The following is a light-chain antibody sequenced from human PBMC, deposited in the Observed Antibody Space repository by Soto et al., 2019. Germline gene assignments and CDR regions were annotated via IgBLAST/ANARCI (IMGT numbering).Light chain of an antibody. CDR2: DAS. CDR3: QQYNDYSNWT. CDR1: QSVSRW. Sequence: DIQMTQSPSTLSASVGDRVTITCRASQSVSRWLAWYQQKPGKAPKVLIWDASSLQRGVPSRFSGSGSGTEFTLTISSLQPDDFASHYCQQYNDYSNWTLRQGTKV. V-gene: IGKV1-5*01. J-gene: IGKJ1*01.